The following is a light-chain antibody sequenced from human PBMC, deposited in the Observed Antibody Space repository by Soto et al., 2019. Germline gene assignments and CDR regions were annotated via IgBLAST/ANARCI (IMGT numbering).Light chain of an antibody. CDR1: SSDVGGYNY. V-gene: IGLV2-14*01. Sequence: QSALPQPASVSGSPGQSITISCTGTSSDVGGYNYVSWYQQESGKAPKLMIHEVSNRPSGVSNRFSGAKSGNTASLTISGLPAEDEADYYCSSYSSSSTLVFGGGTKLTVL. CDR3: SSYSSSSTLV. CDR2: EVS. J-gene: IGLJ2*01.